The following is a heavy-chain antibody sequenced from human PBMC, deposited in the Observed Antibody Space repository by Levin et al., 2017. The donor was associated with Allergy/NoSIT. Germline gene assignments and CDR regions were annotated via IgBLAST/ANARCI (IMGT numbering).Heavy chain of an antibody. CDR1: GFTFSSYG. Sequence: GGSLRLSCAASGFTFSSYGMHWVRQAPGKGLEWVAVIWYDGSNKYYADSVKGRFTISRDNSKNTLYLQMNSLRAEDTAVYYCARRGRVVRGQYYYMDGWGKGTTVTVSS. V-gene: IGHV3-33*01. J-gene: IGHJ6*03. D-gene: IGHD3-10*01. CDR2: IWYDGSNK. CDR3: ARRGRVVRGQYYYMDG.